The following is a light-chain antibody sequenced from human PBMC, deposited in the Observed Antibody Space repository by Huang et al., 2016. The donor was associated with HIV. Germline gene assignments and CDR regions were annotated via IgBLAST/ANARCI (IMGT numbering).Light chain of an antibody. CDR1: QSVSFE. J-gene: IGKJ1*01. V-gene: IGKV3-15*01. Sequence: EIVMTQSPATLSVSPGERATLSCRATQSVSFELAWYQQRGGQAPRLLIYGASTRATGIPARFSGSGSGTEFTLTISSLQSEDFAVYYCQQYNNWPWTFGQGTKVEIE. CDR2: GAS. CDR3: QQYNNWPWT.